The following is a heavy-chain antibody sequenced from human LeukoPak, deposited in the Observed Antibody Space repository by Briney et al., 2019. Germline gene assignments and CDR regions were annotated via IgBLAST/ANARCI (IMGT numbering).Heavy chain of an antibody. Sequence: GGSLRLSCAASGFTFSSYEMNWVRQAPGKGLEWVSYISSSGSTIYYADSVKGRFTISRDNAKNSLYLQMNSLRAEDTAVYYCAREMLKAFDYWGQGTLVTVSS. D-gene: IGHD2-8*01. J-gene: IGHJ4*02. V-gene: IGHV3-48*03. CDR1: GFTFSSYE. CDR2: ISSSGSTI. CDR3: AREMLKAFDY.